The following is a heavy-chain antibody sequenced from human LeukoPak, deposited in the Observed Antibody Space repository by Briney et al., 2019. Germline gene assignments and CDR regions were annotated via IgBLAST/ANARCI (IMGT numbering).Heavy chain of an antibody. V-gene: IGHV1-2*02. CDR1: GYTFTANY. D-gene: IGHD6-13*01. CDR3: GRAPGIATIEY. J-gene: IGHJ4*02. Sequence: ASVKVSCRASGYTFTANYIHWVRQAPGQGLEWMGWINPNSGGTNYAQRFQGKVTLTRDTSISTVYMEVSRLRYDDTAVYYCGRAPGIATIEYWGQGTLVTVSS. CDR2: INPNSGGT.